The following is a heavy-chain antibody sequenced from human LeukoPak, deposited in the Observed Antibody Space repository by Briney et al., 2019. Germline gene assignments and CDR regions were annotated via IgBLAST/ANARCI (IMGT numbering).Heavy chain of an antibody. D-gene: IGHD2-2*01. CDR2: IRSKANSYAT. J-gene: IGHJ4*02. CDR3: TRLTDIVVVPAADKFDY. CDR1: GFTFSGSA. Sequence: GGSLRLSCAASGFTFSGSAMHWVRQASGKGLEWVGRIRSKANSYATAYAASVKGRFTISRDDSKNTAYLQMNSLKTEDTAVYYCTRLTDIVVVPAADKFDYWGQGTLVTVSS. V-gene: IGHV3-73*01.